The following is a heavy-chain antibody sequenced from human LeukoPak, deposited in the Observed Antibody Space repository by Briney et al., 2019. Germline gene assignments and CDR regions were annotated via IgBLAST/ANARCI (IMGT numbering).Heavy chain of an antibody. D-gene: IGHD3-9*01. J-gene: IGHJ3*02. V-gene: IGHV4-4*07. CDR1: GGSISSYY. CDR3: ARAYYDILTGQARTDAFDI. Sequence: SETLSLTRTVSGGSISSYYWSWIRQPAGKGLEWIGRIYTSGSTNYNPSLKSRVTMSVDTSKNQFSLKLSSVTAADTAVYYCARAYYDILTGQARTDAFDIWGQGTMVTVSS. CDR2: IYTSGST.